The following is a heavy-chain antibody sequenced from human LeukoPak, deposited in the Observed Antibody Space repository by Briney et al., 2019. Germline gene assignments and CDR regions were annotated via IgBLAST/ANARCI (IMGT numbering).Heavy chain of an antibody. CDR1: GFSFSSSS. V-gene: IGHV3-49*04. CDR3: TRDGGILWEPWPL. J-gene: IGHJ4*02. Sequence: GGSLRLSCAASGFSFSSSSMNWVRQAPGKGLEWVGFIRSKAYGGTTEYAASVKGRFTISRDDSKSIAYLQMNSLKTEDTAVYYCTRDGGILWEPWPLWGQGTLVTVSS. CDR2: IRSKAYGGTT. D-gene: IGHD2-21*01.